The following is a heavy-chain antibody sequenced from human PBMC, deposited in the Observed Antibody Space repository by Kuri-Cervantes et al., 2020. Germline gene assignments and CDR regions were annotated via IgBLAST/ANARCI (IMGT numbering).Heavy chain of an antibody. CDR3: VCVVDSGYEMGTFDY. CDR1: GFTFSSYG. V-gene: IGHV3-13*01. J-gene: IGHJ4*02. Sequence: GESLKISCAASGFTFSSYGMHWVRQATGKGLEWVSAIGTAGDTYYPGSVKGRFTISRENAKNSLYLQMNSLRAGDTAVYYCVCVVDSGYEMGTFDYWGQGTLVTVSS. D-gene: IGHD5-12*01. CDR2: IGTAGDT.